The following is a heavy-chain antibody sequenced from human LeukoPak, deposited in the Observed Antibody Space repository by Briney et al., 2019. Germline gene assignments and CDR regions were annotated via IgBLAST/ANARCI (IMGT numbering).Heavy chain of an antibody. CDR1: GFTFSSYA. CDR2: ISGSGGST. Sequence: GGSLRLSCAASGFTFSSYAMSWVRQAPGKGLEWVSAISGSGGSTYYADSVKGRFTIPRDNSKNTLYLQMNSLRAEDTAVYYCAKDLLRGIAARRLGYWGQGTLVTVSS. V-gene: IGHV3-23*01. D-gene: IGHD6-6*01. J-gene: IGHJ4*02. CDR3: AKDLLRGIAARRLGY.